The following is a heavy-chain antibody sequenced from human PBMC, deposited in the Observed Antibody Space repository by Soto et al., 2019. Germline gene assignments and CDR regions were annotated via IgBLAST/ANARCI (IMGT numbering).Heavy chain of an antibody. CDR2: IYYSGST. CDR1: GGSVSSGSYY. Sequence: QVQLQESGPGLVKPSETLSLTCTVSGGSVSSGSYYWSWIRQPPGKGLEWIGYIYYSGSTNYNPSLKSRVTLSVDTSKNQFSLKLSSVTAADTAVYYCARGVTPEEELTVFDYWGQGTLVTVSS. J-gene: IGHJ4*02. D-gene: IGHD1-26*01. CDR3: ARGVTPEEELTVFDY. V-gene: IGHV4-61*01.